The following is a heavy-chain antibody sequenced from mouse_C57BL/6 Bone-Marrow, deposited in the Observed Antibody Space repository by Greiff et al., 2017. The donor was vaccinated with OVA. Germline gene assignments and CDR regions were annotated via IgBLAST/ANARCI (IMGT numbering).Heavy chain of an antibody. J-gene: IGHJ2*01. CDR1: GFNIKDDY. CDR3: TTDYYGSSYHFDY. CDR2: IDPENGDT. D-gene: IGHD1-1*01. Sequence: EVQLKQSGAELVRPGASVKLSCTASGFNIKDDYMHWVKQRPEQGLEWIGWIDPENGDTEYASKFQGKATITADTSSNTAYLQLSSLTSEDTAVYYCTTDYYGSSYHFDYWGQGTTLTVSS. V-gene: IGHV14-4*01.